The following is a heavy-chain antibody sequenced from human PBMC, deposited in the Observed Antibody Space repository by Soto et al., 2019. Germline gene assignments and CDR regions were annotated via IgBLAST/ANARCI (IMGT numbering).Heavy chain of an antibody. Sequence: GGSLRLSCVASGFTFENYAMSWVRQAPGKGLEWVSAISGSGGTTYYSDSVKGRFTISRDNSKNTVYLQMNDLRVEDAAEYFCAKDSWAIFGVPAGEYYAMDVWGQGTTVTV. V-gene: IGHV3-23*01. CDR2: ISGSGGTT. CDR1: GFTFENYA. J-gene: IGHJ6*02. D-gene: IGHD3-3*01. CDR3: AKDSWAIFGVPAGEYYAMDV.